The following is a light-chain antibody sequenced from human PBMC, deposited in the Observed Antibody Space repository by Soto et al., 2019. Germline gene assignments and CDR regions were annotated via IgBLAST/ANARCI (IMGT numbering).Light chain of an antibody. CDR3: QTWGTGIQV. J-gene: IGLJ3*02. Sequence: QSVLTQSPSASDSLGASVKLTCTLSSGHSSYAIAWHQQQPEKGPRYLMKLNSDGSHSKGDGIPDRFSGSTSGAERYLTISSLQSEDEADYYCQTWGTGIQVFGGGTKVTVL. CDR2: LNSDGSH. V-gene: IGLV4-69*02. CDR1: SGHSSYA.